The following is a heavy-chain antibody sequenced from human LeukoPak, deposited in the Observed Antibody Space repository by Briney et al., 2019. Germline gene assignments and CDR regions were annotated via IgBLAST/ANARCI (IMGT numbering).Heavy chain of an antibody. CDR1: GYSFTTYW. D-gene: IGHD3-16*01. CDR2: IYTGDSDT. CDR3: ARRVSASHNWFDP. V-gene: IGHV5-51*01. Sequence: GESLKISCKGSGYSFTTYWIGWVRQMPGKGLEWVGIIYTGDSDTRYSPSFQGQVTISADKSINTAYLQWSSLKASDTAMYYCARRVSASHNWFDPWGQGTLVTVSS. J-gene: IGHJ5*02.